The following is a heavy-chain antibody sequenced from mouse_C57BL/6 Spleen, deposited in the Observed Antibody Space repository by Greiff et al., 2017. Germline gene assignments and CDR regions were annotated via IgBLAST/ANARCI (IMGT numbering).Heavy chain of an antibody. CDR1: GYTFTSYG. CDR3: ARRTTKYFDV. D-gene: IGHD1-1*01. V-gene: IGHV1-81*01. J-gene: IGHJ1*03. CDR2: IYPRSGNT. Sequence: VKLMESGAELARPGASVKLSCKASGYTFTSYGISWVKQRTGQGLEWIGEIYPRSGNTYYNEKFKGKATLTADKSSSTAYMELRSLTSEDAAFYFCARRTTKYFDVWGTGTTVTVSS.